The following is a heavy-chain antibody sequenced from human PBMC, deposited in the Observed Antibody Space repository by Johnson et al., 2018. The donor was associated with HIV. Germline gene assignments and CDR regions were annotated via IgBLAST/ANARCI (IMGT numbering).Heavy chain of an antibody. D-gene: IGHD3-10*01. Sequence: VQLVESGGGVVQPGRSLRLSCAASGFTFSSYAMHWVRQAPGKGLEWVAVISYDGSNKYYADSVKGRFTISRDNSKNTLYLQMNSLRAEDTALYYCARDVPPPGARAWFRESPYCDIWGQGTMVTVSS. V-gene: IGHV3-30-3*01. CDR1: GFTFSSYA. J-gene: IGHJ3*02. CDR3: ARDVPPPGARAWFRESPYCDI. CDR2: ISYDGSNK.